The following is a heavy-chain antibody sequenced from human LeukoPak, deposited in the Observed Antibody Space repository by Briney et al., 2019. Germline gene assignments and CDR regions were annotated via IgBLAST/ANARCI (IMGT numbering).Heavy chain of an antibody. Sequence: PGGSLRLSCLAYGFPLRHYAMNWVRQAPGKGLEWVSSISFSGSLTYYADSVKGRFTISRDNSRNTLYLQMNSLRAEDTAVYYCAKVTEYCTGGSCYTGDYWGQGTLVTVSS. V-gene: IGHV3-23*01. CDR3: AKVTEYCTGGSCYTGDY. CDR2: ISFSGSLT. J-gene: IGHJ4*02. D-gene: IGHD2-15*01. CDR1: GFPLRHYA.